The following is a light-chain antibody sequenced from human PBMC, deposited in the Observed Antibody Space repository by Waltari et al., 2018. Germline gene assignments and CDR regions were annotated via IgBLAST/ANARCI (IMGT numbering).Light chain of an antibody. J-gene: IGLJ2*01. V-gene: IGLV2-8*01. CDR1: SRDVGDYNS. CDR3: SSYGGNDNLL. Sequence: QSALTQPPSASGSPGQSVTIPCTGTSRDVGDYNSVSWYQQHPGKVPKLMIYEVSNRPSGVPDRFSGSKSGNTASLTVSGLQAEDEADYYCSSYGGNDNLLFGGGTKVTVL. CDR2: EVS.